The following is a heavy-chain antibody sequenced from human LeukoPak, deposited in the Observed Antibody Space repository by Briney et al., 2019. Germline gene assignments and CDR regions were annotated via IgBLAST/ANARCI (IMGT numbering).Heavy chain of an antibody. CDR2: ISSSSTYI. J-gene: IGHJ4*02. D-gene: IGHD3-16*01. CDR3: AREGDGPFDY. Sequence: GGSLRLSCAASGFTFSSYSMNWVRQAPGKGLEWVSSISSSSTYIYYADSVKGRFTIFRDNAKNALYLQMNSLRAEETAVYYCAREGDGPFDYWGQGTRVSVSS. V-gene: IGHV3-21*01. CDR1: GFTFSSYS.